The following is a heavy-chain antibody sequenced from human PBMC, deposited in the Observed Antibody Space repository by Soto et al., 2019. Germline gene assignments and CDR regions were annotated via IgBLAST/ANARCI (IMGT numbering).Heavy chain of an antibody. CDR3: ARVLWFGELLPLADY. D-gene: IGHD3-10*01. CDR1: GFSLSTSGVG. Sequence: QITLKESGPTLVKPTQTLTLTCTFSGFSLSTSGVGVGWIRQPPGKALEWLALIYWDDDKRYSPSLKSRLTIPKDTSKNQVVLTMTNMDPVDTATYYCARVLWFGELLPLADYWGQGTLVTVSS. V-gene: IGHV2-5*02. J-gene: IGHJ4*02. CDR2: IYWDDDK.